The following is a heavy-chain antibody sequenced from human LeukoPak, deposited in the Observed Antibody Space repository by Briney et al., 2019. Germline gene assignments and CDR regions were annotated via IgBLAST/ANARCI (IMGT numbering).Heavy chain of an antibody. CDR1: GFTFSTYA. Sequence: KPGGSLRLSCAASGFTFSTYAMSWIRQAPGKGLEWVSAISGSIDNGDNTCYADSVKGQFTISRDNSKNTLYLQMNSLRAEDAAVYYCAKSGSSSWYLDYWGQGTLVIVSS. CDR3: AKSGSSSWYLDY. V-gene: IGHV3-23*01. J-gene: IGHJ4*02. D-gene: IGHD6-13*01. CDR2: ISGSIDNGDNT.